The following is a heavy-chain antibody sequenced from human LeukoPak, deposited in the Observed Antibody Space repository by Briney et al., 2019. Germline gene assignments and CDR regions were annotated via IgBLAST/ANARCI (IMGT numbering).Heavy chain of an antibody. Sequence: ASVKVSCKASGYTFISYGISWVRQAPGQRLEWMGWINAGNGDTKYSQKFQGRVTITRDTSATTAYMELSSLRSEDTAVYYCARGTGCTGGSCSYYGMDVWGQGTTVTVSS. CDR1: GYTFISYG. D-gene: IGHD2-15*01. V-gene: IGHV1-3*01. CDR2: INAGNGDT. CDR3: ARGTGCTGGSCSYYGMDV. J-gene: IGHJ6*02.